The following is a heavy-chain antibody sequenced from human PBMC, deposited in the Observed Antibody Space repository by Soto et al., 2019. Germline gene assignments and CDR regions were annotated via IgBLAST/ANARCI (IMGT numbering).Heavy chain of an antibody. D-gene: IGHD3-3*01. CDR1: GYTFTSYA. CDR2: INAGNGNT. V-gene: IGHV1-3*01. CDR3: ARSSVLRFLEWLSYFDY. Sequence: ASVKVSCKASGYTFTSYAMHWVRQAPGQRLEWMGWINAGNGNTKYSQKFQGRVTITRDTSASTAYMELSSLRSEDTAVYYCARSSVLRFLEWLSYFDYWGQGTLVTVSS. J-gene: IGHJ4*02.